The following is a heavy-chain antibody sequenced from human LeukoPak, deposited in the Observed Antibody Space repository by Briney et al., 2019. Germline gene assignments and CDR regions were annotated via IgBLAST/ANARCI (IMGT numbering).Heavy chain of an antibody. J-gene: IGHJ6*03. CDR2: IRYDGSNK. D-gene: IGHD2-15*01. CDR1: GFTFSSYG. CDR3: AKIIVNYYYYYMDV. V-gene: IGHV3-30*02. Sequence: GGSLRLSCAASGFTFSSYGMHWVRQAPGKGLEWVAFIRYDGSNKYYADSVKGRFTISRDNSKNTLYLQMNSLRAEDTAVYYCAKIIVNYYYYYMDVWGKGTTVTVSS.